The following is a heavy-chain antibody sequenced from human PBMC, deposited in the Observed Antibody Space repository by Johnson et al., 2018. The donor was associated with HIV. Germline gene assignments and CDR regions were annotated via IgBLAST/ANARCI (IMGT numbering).Heavy chain of an antibody. CDR1: GFTFSSYA. CDR2: ISYDGSNK. CDR3: ASWGVGSSWNHDAFDI. J-gene: IGHJ3*02. Sequence: QVQLVESGGGVVQPGRSLRLSCAASGFTFSSYAMHWVRQAPGKGLEWVAVISYDGSNKYYADSVKGRFTISRDNSKNTQYLQMNSLRGEDTAVYYCASWGVGSSWNHDAFDIWGQGTMVTVAS. V-gene: IGHV3-30-3*01. D-gene: IGHD6-13*01.